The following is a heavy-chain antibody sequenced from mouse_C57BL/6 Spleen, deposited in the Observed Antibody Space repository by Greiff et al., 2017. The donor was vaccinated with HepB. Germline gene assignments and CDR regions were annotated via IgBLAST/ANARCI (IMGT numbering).Heavy chain of an antibody. CDR2: INPSTGGT. D-gene: IGHD2-4*01. J-gene: IGHJ3*01. CDR3: ARGGYDYDGAY. V-gene: IGHV1-42*01. Sequence: VQLQQSGPELVKPGASVKISCKASGYSFTGYYMNWVKQSPEKSLEWIGEINPSTGGTTYNQKFKAKATLTVDKSSSTAYMQLKSLTSEDSAVYYCARGGYDYDGAYWGQGTLVTVSA. CDR1: GYSFTGYY.